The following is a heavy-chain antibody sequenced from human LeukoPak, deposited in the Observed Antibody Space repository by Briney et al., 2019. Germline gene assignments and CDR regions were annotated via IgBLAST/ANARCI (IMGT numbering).Heavy chain of an antibody. CDR3: AKPSSGWFDY. J-gene: IGHJ4*02. Sequence: AGGSLRLSCAASGFTFSDHYMDWVRQAPGKGLEWVSAISGSGGSTYYADSVKGRFTISRDNSKNTLYLQMNSLRAEDTAVYYCAKPSSGWFDYWGQGTLVTVSS. D-gene: IGHD6-19*01. CDR1: GFTFSDHY. V-gene: IGHV3-23*01. CDR2: ISGSGGST.